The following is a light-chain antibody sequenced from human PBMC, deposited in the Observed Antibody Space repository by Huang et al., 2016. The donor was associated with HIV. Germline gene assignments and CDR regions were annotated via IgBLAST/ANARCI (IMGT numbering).Light chain of an antibody. CDR3: QQHDNLPFT. CDR2: DTS. V-gene: IGKV1-33*01. CDR1: QDISNY. Sequence: DIQMTQSLSSLSASIGDRVTIPCQASQDISNYLNWYQQKPGKAPKLLIYDTSNLETGVPSRFSGSGSGTDFTFTISSLQPEDIATYYCQQHDNLPFTFGPGTKVDIK. J-gene: IGKJ3*01.